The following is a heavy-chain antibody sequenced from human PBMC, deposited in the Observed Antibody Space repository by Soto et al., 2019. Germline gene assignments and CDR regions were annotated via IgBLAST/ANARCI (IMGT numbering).Heavy chain of an antibody. Sequence: GESLKISCNGSGYTFTNYWIGWVRQMPGKGLEWMGIIYPGDSDTKYNPSFQGQVTIPADKSITTTYLRWTSLKASDTAIYYCAASIFYYGMDVWGQGTTVTVSS. V-gene: IGHV5-51*01. CDR1: GYTFTNYW. CDR3: AASIFYYGMDV. CDR2: IYPGDSDT. J-gene: IGHJ6*02.